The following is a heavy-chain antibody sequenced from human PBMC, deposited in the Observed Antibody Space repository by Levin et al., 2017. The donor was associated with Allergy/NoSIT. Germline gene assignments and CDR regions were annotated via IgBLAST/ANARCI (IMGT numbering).Heavy chain of an antibody. CDR2: IYYSGST. Sequence: SETLSLTCTVSGGSISSSSYYWGWVRQPPGTGLEWIGNIYYSGSTYYNPSLKSRVTISVDRSKNQFSLRLSSVTAADTAVYYCARVRDIVVIPAAFYFDYWGQGTLVTVSS. J-gene: IGHJ4*02. V-gene: IGHV4-39*01. CDR1: GGSISSSSYY. CDR3: ARVRDIVVIPAAFYFDY. D-gene: IGHD2-2*01.